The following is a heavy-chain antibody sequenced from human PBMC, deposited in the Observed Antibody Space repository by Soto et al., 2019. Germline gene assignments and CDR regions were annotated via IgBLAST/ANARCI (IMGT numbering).Heavy chain of an antibody. V-gene: IGHV4-30-4*01. CDR2: IYYSGST. J-gene: IGHJ4*02. Sequence: QVQLQESRPGLVKPSQTLSLTCTFSGGSISSGDSYWSWIRQPPGKGLEWIGYIYYSGSTYYNPSLKSRVTISVDTSKNQFSLKLSSVTAADTAVYYCARDRGGYERIDYWGQGTLVTVSS. CDR3: ARDRGGYERIDY. CDR1: GGSISSGDSY. D-gene: IGHD5-12*01.